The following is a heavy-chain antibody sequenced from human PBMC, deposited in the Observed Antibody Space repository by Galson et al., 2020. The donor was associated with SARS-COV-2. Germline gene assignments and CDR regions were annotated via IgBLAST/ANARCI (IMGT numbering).Heavy chain of an antibody. CDR3: ATSPALKGGETGRTIHYYYYYGMDV. J-gene: IGHJ6*02. CDR2: FDPEDGET. D-gene: IGHD2-2*02. Sequence: ASVTVSCKVSGYTLTELSMHWVRQAPGKGLEWMGGFDPEDGETIYAQKFQGRVTMTEDTSTDTAYMELSSLRSEDTAVYYCATSPALKGGETGRTIHYYYYYGMDVWGQGTTVTVSS. CDR1: GYTLTELS. V-gene: IGHV1-24*01.